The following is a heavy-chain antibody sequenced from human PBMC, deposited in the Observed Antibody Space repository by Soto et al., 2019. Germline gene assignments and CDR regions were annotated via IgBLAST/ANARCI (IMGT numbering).Heavy chain of an antibody. D-gene: IGHD6-6*01. Sequence: PGGSLRLSCAASSFPFSYARMNWIRQAPGKGLEWVGRIKSKGDGETTEYAAPVKGRFTISRDDSKNTMYLQMNSLKTEDTALYFCTTAPTLVYYYYGVDVWGQGTTVTVSS. CDR1: SFPFSYAR. CDR2: IKSKGDGETT. J-gene: IGHJ6*02. CDR3: TTAPTLVYYYYGVDV. V-gene: IGHV3-15*07.